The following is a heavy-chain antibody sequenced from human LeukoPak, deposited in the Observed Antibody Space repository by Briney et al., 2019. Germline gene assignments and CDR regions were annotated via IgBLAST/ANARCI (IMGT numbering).Heavy chain of an antibody. J-gene: IGHJ3*02. D-gene: IGHD3-22*01. CDR1: VDSASSNSAA. CDR2: TYYRSKLYN. Sequence: QTLSLTCAISVDSASSNSAACNWSRQSPSRGLEWLGRTYYRSKLYNDYAVSVKSRITINPDTSKNQFALQLNSVTPEDTAVYYCAREVVWYYDSSGYTHDAFDIWGQGTMVTVSS. CDR3: AREVVWYYDSSGYTHDAFDI. V-gene: IGHV6-1*01.